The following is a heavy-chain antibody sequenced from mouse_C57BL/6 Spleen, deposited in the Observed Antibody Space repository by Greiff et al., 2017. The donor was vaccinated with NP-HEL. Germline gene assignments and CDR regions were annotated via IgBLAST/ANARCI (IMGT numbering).Heavy chain of an antibody. CDR1: GYTFTSYW. Sequence: QVQLQQPGAELVKPGALVKLSCKASGYTFTSYWMQWVKQRPGQGLEWIGEIDPSDSYTNYNQKFKGKATLTVDTSSSTAYMQLSSLTSEDSAVYYCARNTRYFDVWGTGTTVTVSS. J-gene: IGHJ1*03. V-gene: IGHV1-50*01. CDR3: ARNTRYFDV. CDR2: IDPSDSYT.